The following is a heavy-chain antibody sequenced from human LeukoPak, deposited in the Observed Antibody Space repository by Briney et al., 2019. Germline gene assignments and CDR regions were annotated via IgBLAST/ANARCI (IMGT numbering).Heavy chain of an antibody. D-gene: IGHD1-26*01. CDR2: IKSKTDGGTT. J-gene: IGHJ4*02. V-gene: IGHV3-15*01. Sequence: GGSLRLSCAASGFTFSNAWMSWVRQAPGKGLEWVGRIKSKTDGGTTDYAAPVKGRFTISRDDSKNTLYLQMNSRKTEDTAVYFCGGGSYLVDYWGQGTLVTVSS. CDR3: GGGSYLVDY. CDR1: GFTFSNAW.